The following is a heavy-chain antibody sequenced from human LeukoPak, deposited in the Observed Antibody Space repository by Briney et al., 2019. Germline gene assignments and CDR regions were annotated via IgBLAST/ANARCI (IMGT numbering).Heavy chain of an antibody. CDR1: GGSFSGYY. CDR2: IYYSRST. D-gene: IGHD3-22*01. V-gene: IGHV4-34*01. Sequence: SETLSLTCAVYGGSFSGYYWSWIRQPPGKGLEWIGSIYYSRSTYYNPSLKSRVTISVDTSKNQFSLKLSSVTAADTAVYYCARSSEGRYYYDSSGYSYYYYYMDVWGKGTTVTISS. CDR3: ARSSEGRYYYDSSGYSYYYYYMDV. J-gene: IGHJ6*03.